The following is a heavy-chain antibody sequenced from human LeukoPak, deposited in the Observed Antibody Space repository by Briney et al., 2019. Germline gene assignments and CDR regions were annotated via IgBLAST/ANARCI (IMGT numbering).Heavy chain of an antibody. CDR2: INRDGSTT. CDR1: GFTFSSNW. D-gene: IGHD4-17*01. V-gene: IGHV3-74*01. J-gene: IGHJ4*02. CDR3: AMDAAVKDS. Sequence: GGSLRLSCAASGFTFSSNWMHWVRQAPGKGLVWVSHINRDGSTTYYADSVKGRFTISRDNAKNTLYLQMNSLRAEDTAVYYCAMDAAVKDSWGQGSLVTVSS.